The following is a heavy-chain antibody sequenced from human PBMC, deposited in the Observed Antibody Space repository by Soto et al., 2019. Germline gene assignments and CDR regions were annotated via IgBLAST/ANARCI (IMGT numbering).Heavy chain of an antibody. CDR3: TTLLYDFWSGYYTSAFDI. V-gene: IGHV3-15*07. J-gene: IGHJ3*02. CDR1: GFTFSNAW. Sequence: GGSLRLSCAASGFTFSNAWINWVRQAPGKGLEWVGRIKSKTDGGTTDYAAPVKGRFTISRDDSKNTLYLQMSSLKTEDTAVYYCTTLLYDFWSGYYTSAFDIWGQGTMVTVSS. D-gene: IGHD3-3*01. CDR2: IKSKTDGGTT.